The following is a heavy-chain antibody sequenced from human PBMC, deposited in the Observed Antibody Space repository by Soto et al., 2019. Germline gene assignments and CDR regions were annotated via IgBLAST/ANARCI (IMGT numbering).Heavy chain of an antibody. CDR3: ARDGDYVWRSYRLPGLGY. V-gene: IGHV1-2*04. CDR2: INPNSGGT. D-gene: IGHD3-16*02. J-gene: IGHJ4*02. Sequence: QVQLVQSGAEVKKPGASVKVSCKASGYAFTGYYMQWVRQAPGQGLEWMGWINPNSGGTNYAQKLQGWVTMTRDTSISTDYMELSRLRSDDTAVYYCARDGDYVWRSYRLPGLGYWGQGTLVTVSS. CDR1: GYAFTGYY.